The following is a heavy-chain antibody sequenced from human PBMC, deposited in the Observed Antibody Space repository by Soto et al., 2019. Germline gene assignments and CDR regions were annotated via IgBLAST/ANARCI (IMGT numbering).Heavy chain of an antibody. D-gene: IGHD5-12*01. CDR3: ARCLVATAPWDNWFDP. Sequence: SETLSLTCTVSGGSISSSSYYWGWIRQPPGKGLEWIGSIYYSGSTYYNPSLKSRVTISADMSKNQFSLKLSSVTAADTAVYYCARCLVATAPWDNWFDPWGQGTLVTVSS. CDR2: IYYSGST. J-gene: IGHJ5*02. CDR1: GGSISSSSYY. V-gene: IGHV4-39*01.